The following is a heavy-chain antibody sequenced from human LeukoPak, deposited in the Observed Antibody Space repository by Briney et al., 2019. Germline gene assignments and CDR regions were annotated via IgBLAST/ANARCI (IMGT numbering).Heavy chain of an antibody. V-gene: IGHV3-7*03. D-gene: IGHD6-19*01. Sequence: GGSLRLSCAASGFTFSSYWMIWVRQAPAKALEWVANIKQDGSEKYYVDSVKGRFTISRDNAKNSLYLQMNSLRAEDTAVYYCARDGRFIAVAGTLDWGQGTLVTVSS. CDR2: IKQDGSEK. CDR1: GFTFSSYW. J-gene: IGHJ4*02. CDR3: ARDGRFIAVAGTLD.